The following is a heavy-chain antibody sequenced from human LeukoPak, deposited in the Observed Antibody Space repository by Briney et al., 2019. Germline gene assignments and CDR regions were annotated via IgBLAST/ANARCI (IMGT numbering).Heavy chain of an antibody. CDR2: ISTTSETI. V-gene: IGHV3-48*01. CDR3: ATYHDTTGYFKEAFEM. Sequence: GGSRRLSCTTSGLRFSRYNFNWVRQAPGKGLEWLSYISTTSETIYYGDSVKGRFNISRDNAKNFLYLQMDSLRAEDTAVYFCATYHDTTGYFKEAFEMWGQGTSVTVSS. J-gene: IGHJ3*02. CDR1: GLRFSRYN. D-gene: IGHD3-22*01.